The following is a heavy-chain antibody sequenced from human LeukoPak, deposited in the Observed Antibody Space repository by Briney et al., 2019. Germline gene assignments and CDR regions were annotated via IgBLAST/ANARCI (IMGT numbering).Heavy chain of an antibody. V-gene: IGHV4-59*02. Sequence: SETLSLACTVSGGSVSSYYWSWIRQPPGKGLEWIGYIYYSGSTNYNPSLKSRVTISVDTSKNQFSLKLSSVTAADTAVYHCARDNWNYGSSMDVWGQGTTVTVSS. J-gene: IGHJ6*02. CDR2: IYYSGST. CDR3: ARDNWNYGSSMDV. D-gene: IGHD1-7*01. CDR1: GGSVSSYY.